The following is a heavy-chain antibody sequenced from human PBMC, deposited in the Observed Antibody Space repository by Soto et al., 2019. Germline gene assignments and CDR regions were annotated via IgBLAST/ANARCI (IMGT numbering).Heavy chain of an antibody. V-gene: IGHV1-69*01. Sequence: QVQLVQSGAEMQQPGASVRVSCKASGGTFSKYAFSWVRQPPGQGLEWLGGTIPMFGTPNYAQKFQRRVAISADESTATVYMELSSLRSEDTAVYFCARPLRDRHSYSGMAVWGQGTTVTVYS. CDR3: ARPLRDRHSYSGMAV. J-gene: IGHJ6*02. CDR1: GGTFSKYA. CDR2: TIPMFGTP. D-gene: IGHD3-22*01.